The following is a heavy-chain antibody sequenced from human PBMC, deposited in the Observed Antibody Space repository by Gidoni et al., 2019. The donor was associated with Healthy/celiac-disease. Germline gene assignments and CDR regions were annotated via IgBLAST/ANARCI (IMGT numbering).Heavy chain of an antibody. CDR1: GFTFSNAW. CDR3: TIRTMVRGVITFDY. J-gene: IGHJ4*02. Sequence: EVQLVESGGGLVKPGGSLRLSCAASGFTFSNAWMSWVRQAPGKGLAWVGRIKSKTDGGTTDYAAPVKGRFTISRDDSKNTLYLQMNSLKTEDTAVYYCTIRTMVRGVITFDYWGQGTLVTVSS. D-gene: IGHD3-10*01. V-gene: IGHV3-15*01. CDR2: IKSKTDGGTT.